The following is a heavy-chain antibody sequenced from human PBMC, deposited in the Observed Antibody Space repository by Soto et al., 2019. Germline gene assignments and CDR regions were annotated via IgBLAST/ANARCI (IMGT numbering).Heavy chain of an antibody. Sequence: GASVKVSCKASGYTFSGYYIHWLRQAPGQGLEWMGWINPNSGGTNYAQKFQGRVTVTRDTPTSTAYMELSRLTSDDTAVYYCARSLTEGYCTITGCYTRPLYGMDVWGQGTT. V-gene: IGHV1-2*02. J-gene: IGHJ6*02. CDR3: ARSLTEGYCTITGCYTRPLYGMDV. D-gene: IGHD2-2*02. CDR1: GYTFSGYY. CDR2: INPNSGGT.